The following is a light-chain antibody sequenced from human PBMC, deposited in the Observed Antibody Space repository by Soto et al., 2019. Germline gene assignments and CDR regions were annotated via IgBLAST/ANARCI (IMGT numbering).Light chain of an antibody. CDR1: QPISSW. Sequence: DIQMTQSLSTVSASVGDGVTITCRASQPISSWLAWFRQRPGKAPELLIYAASTLHSGVPSRFSGSGSGTDFALTISGLQPEDFATYYCQQASSFPHTFGQGTRVDIK. CDR2: AAS. V-gene: IGKV1-12*01. CDR3: QQASSFPHT. J-gene: IGKJ2*01.